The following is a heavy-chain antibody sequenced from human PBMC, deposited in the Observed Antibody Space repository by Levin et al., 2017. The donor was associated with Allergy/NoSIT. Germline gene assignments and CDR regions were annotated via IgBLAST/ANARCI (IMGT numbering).Heavy chain of an antibody. CDR3: ARGSYCSSTSCPDFDY. J-gene: IGHJ4*02. CDR2: INHSGST. D-gene: IGHD2-2*01. Sequence: SQTLSLTCAVYGGSFSGYYWSWIRQPPGKGLEWIGEINHSGSTNYNPSLKSRVTISVDTSKNQFSLKLSSVTAADTAVYYCARGSYCSSTSCPDFDYWGQGTLVTVSS. V-gene: IGHV4-34*01. CDR1: GGSFSGYY.